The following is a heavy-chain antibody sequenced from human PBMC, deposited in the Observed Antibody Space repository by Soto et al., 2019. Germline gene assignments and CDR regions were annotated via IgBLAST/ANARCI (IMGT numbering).Heavy chain of an antibody. CDR1: GDSINNSHW. J-gene: IGHJ5*02. CDR3: AREVNSSPARGPIWFDP. CDR2: TYHSGTT. V-gene: IGHV4-4*02. Sequence: QVQLQESGPGLVQPSGTLSLTCAVSGDSINNSHWWSWVRQTPGKELEWIGETYHSGTTNYNPSLQTRVTISIDKSKNQFSLKMNSVTAADTAVYYCAREVNSSPARGPIWFDPWGQGTLVTVSS. D-gene: IGHD6-13*01.